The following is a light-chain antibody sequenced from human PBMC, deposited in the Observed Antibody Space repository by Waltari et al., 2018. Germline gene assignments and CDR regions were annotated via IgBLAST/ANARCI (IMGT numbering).Light chain of an antibody. CDR3: AKWDNSLEGWL. V-gene: IGLV1-44*01. J-gene: IGLJ2*01. CDR1: SNT. CDR2: SGD. Sequence: QSVLTQPPSASGTPGQSIITSCSSTSNTVNWFQQVPGAAPKLLIFSGDQRPSGGPARFSGARSGTSASLDIIGLHSEDEADYYCAKWDNSLEGWLFGGGTKVTV.